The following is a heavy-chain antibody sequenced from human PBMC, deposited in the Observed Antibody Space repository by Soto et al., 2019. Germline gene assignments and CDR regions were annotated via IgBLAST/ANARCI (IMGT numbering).Heavy chain of an antibody. D-gene: IGHD2-15*01. CDR1: GFTVSSNY. Sequence: GGSLRLSCAASGFTVSSNYMSWVRQAPGKGLEWVSVIYSGGSTYYADSVKGRFTISRDNSKNTLYLQMNSLRAEDTAVYYCARTLGYCSGGSCYSVDDWFDPWGQGTLVTVS. CDR3: ARTLGYCSGGSCYSVDDWFDP. J-gene: IGHJ5*02. CDR2: IYSGGST. V-gene: IGHV3-53*01.